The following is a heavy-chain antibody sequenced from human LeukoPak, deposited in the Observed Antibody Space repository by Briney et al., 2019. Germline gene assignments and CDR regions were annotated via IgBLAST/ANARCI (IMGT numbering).Heavy chain of an antibody. CDR1: GFTFSSYS. D-gene: IGHD2-15*01. J-gene: IGHJ4*02. Sequence: GGSLRLSCAASGFTFSSYSMTRVRQAPGKGLEWVSLISDSGGSTFYADSVKGRFTISRDNSKNTLYLQMNSLRAEDTALYYCAKGRSSVVVASSDYGGQGTLVTVSS. CDR3: AKGRSSVVVASSDY. V-gene: IGHV3-23*01. CDR2: ISDSGGST.